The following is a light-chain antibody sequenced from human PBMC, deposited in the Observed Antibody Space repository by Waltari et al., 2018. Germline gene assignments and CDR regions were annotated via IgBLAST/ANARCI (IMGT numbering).Light chain of an antibody. Sequence: QTVVTQEPSLSVSPGGTVTLTCALSSGSLSTTSYATWYQQTPGQAPRTLLSKANARSSGVPDRFSGSILGNTAALTITGAQADDESDYYCALYMGSGIWVFGGGTRLTVL. V-gene: IGLV8-61*01. CDR3: ALYMGSGIWV. J-gene: IGLJ3*02. CDR1: SGSLSTTSY. CDR2: KAN.